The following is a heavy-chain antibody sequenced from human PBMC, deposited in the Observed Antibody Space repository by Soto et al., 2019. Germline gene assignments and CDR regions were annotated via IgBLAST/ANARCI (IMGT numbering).Heavy chain of an antibody. CDR3: ARDRMATVYHYFYGMDV. Sequence: HLVQSGGEVKKTGASVRVSCKASGYFFTSYAIGWVRQAPGQGLEWMGWISANDGETYYAPKLQDRLTMTTDTSTRTALMEFLSLRSHDTAVHYCARDRMATVYHYFYGMDVWGQGTTVIVSS. CDR2: ISANDGET. V-gene: IGHV1-18*01. J-gene: IGHJ6*02. CDR1: GYFFTSYA. D-gene: IGHD4-4*01.